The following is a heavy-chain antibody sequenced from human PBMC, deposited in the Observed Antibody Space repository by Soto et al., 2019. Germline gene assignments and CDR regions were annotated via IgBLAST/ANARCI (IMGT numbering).Heavy chain of an antibody. V-gene: IGHV3-30-3*01. CDR2: ISYDGSNK. J-gene: IGHJ5*02. D-gene: IGHD2-2*01. Sequence: QVQLVESGGGVVQPGRSLRLSCAASGFTFSSYAMHWVRQAPGKGLEWVAVISYDGSNKYYADSVKGRFTISRDNSKNALYLQMNRLRAEDTAVYYCASVPHIVVVPAALRYWFDPWGKGTLVTVSS. CDR1: GFTFSSYA. CDR3: ASVPHIVVVPAALRYWFDP.